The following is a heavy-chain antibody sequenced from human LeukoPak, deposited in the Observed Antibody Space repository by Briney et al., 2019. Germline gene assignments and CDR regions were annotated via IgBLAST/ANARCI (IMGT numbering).Heavy chain of an antibody. CDR1: GFTFSDHY. Sequence: GGSLRLSCAASGFTFSDHYMGWIRQAPGKGLEWVSYITHTGATVYYADSVKGRFTISRDNAKNSLFLQMNSLRADDTALYYCARDGATSGYHTFFDYWGQGTLVTVSS. CDR3: ARDGATSGYHTFFDY. D-gene: IGHD3-22*01. CDR2: ITHTGATV. V-gene: IGHV3-11*01. J-gene: IGHJ4*02.